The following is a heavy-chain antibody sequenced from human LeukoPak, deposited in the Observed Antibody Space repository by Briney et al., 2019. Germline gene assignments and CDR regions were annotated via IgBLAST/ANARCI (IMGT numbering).Heavy chain of an antibody. J-gene: IGHJ4*02. V-gene: IGHV3-23*01. CDR1: GFTFSSYA. Sequence: PGGSLRLSCAASGFTFSSYAMSWVRQAPGKGLEWVSAISGSGGSTYYADSVKGRFTISRDNSKNTLCLQMNSLRAEDTAVYYCANTAGELMITFGGVPDYWGQGTLVTVSS. CDR2: ISGSGGST. CDR3: ANTAGELMITFGGVPDY. D-gene: IGHD3-16*01.